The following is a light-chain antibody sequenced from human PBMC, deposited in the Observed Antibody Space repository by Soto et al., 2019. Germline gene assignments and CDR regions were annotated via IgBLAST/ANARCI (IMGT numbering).Light chain of an antibody. V-gene: IGKV3-20*01. CDR1: QSLTSSD. J-gene: IGKJ2*01. CDR3: QHYESSPPSYT. CDR2: GAS. Sequence: EIVLTQSPGTLSLSPGERVTLSCRASQSLTSSDLAWYQQKPGQAPRLLIYGASSRATGIPDRFSGSGSGTDFTLTISRLEPEDFAVYYCQHYESSPPSYTFGQGTKLEIK.